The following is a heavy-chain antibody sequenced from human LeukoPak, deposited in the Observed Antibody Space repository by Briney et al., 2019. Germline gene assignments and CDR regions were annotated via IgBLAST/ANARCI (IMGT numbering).Heavy chain of an antibody. D-gene: IGHD3-10*01. CDR3: AKDNDGSGSYFIDY. Sequence: PGRSLRLSCAASGFTFDDYAMHWVRQAPGKGLEWVSLISWDGGSTYYADSVKGRFTISRDNSKNSLYLQMNSLRAEDTALYYCAKDNDGSGSYFIDYWGQGTLVTVSS. CDR1: GFTFDDYA. J-gene: IGHJ4*02. CDR2: ISWDGGST. V-gene: IGHV3-43D*03.